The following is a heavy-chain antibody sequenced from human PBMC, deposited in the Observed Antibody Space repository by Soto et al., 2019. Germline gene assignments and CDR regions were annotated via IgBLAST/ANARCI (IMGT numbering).Heavy chain of an antibody. D-gene: IGHD3-9*01. CDR2: IYHSGST. CDR3: ARGALRYFDWLYYYGMDV. Sequence: SETLSLTCAVTGGSISSGGYSWSWIRQPPGKGLEWIGYIYHSGSTYYNPSLKSRVTISVDRSKNQFSLKLSSVTAADTAVYYCARGALRYFDWLYYYGMDVWGQGTTVTVSS. J-gene: IGHJ6*02. V-gene: IGHV4-30-2*01. CDR1: GGSISSGGYS.